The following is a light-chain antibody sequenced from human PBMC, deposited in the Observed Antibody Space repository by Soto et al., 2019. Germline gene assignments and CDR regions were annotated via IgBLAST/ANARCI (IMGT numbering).Light chain of an antibody. J-gene: IGKJ1*01. CDR3: QQYGSSPWT. V-gene: IGKV3-20*01. CDR2: GAS. Sequence: EIAWTQAPGTLSLSPGHRATLPGRSSQSVSSRYLVWYQQKPGQAPRLLIYGASSRATGIPDRFSGSGSGTDFTLTISRLEPEDFAVYYCQQYGSSPWTFGQGTKVDIK. CDR1: QSVSSRY.